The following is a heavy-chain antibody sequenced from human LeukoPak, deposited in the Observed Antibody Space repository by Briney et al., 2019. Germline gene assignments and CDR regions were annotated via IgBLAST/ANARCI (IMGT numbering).Heavy chain of an antibody. CDR3: AKDRYYDSSGYPYYYGMDV. J-gene: IGHJ6*02. CDR2: LNNDGSST. D-gene: IGHD3-22*01. CDR1: GFTFSSYW. V-gene: IGHV3-74*01. Sequence: PGGSLRLSCAASGFTFSSYWMHWVRQAPGKGLVWVSRLNNDGSSTNYADSVKGRFTISRDNAKNTLYLQMNSLRAEDTAVYYCAKDRYYDSSGYPYYYGMDVWGQGTTVTVSS.